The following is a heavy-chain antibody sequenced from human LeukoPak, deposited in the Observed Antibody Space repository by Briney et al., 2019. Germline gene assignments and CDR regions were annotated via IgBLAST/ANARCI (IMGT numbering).Heavy chain of an antibody. CDR2: IYHSGST. J-gene: IGHJ4*02. CDR3: ASTSVLGGWYGNFDY. Sequence: SETLSLTCSVSGYSISSGYYWTWIRQPPGKGLEWIGSIYHSGSTYYNPSLKSRVTISVDTSKNQFSLKLSSVTAADTAVYYCASTSVLGGWYGNFDYWGQGTLVTVSS. V-gene: IGHV4-38-2*02. D-gene: IGHD6-19*01. CDR1: GYSISSGYY.